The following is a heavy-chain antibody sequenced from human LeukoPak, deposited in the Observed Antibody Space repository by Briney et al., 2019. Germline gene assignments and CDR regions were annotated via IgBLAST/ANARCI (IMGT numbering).Heavy chain of an antibody. J-gene: IGHJ4*02. CDR3: ARGHIVVVVAAPDY. Sequence: GGSLRLSCAASGFTFSSYSMNWVRQAPGKGLEWVSSISSSSSYIYYADSVKGRFTISRDNAKSSLYLQMNSLRAEDTAVYYCARGHIVVVVAAPDYWGQGTLVTVSS. V-gene: IGHV3-21*01. D-gene: IGHD2-15*01. CDR1: GFTFSSYS. CDR2: ISSSSSYI.